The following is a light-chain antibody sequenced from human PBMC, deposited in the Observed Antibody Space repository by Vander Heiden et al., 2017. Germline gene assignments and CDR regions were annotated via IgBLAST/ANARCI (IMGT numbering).Light chain of an antibody. CDR2: DEA. Sequence: YVLTQPPSVSVAPVQTARITCGGNNIGGKGVHWYQQKPGQAPVLVVYDEADRPSGIPGRFSVSNSGNTATLTISRVEAGDEADYYCQVWHSTSDHYVFGTGTKVTVL. J-gene: IGLJ1*01. CDR3: QVWHSTSDHYV. V-gene: IGLV3-21*02. CDR1: NIGGKG.